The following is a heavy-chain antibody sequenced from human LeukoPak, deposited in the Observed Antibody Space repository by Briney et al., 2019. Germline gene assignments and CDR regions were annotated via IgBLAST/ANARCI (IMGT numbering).Heavy chain of an antibody. V-gene: IGHV4-4*07. D-gene: IGHD3-22*01. J-gene: IGHJ6*02. CDR1: GGSISTYF. CDR3: ARDRVDSSGYYYYYGIDV. CDR2: LYTSGST. Sequence: SETLSVTCTVSGGSISTYFWSWIRQPAGNGLEWIGRLYTSGSTNYNPSLKSRLTMSADTSKNQFSLNLRSVTAADTAIYYCARDRVDSSGYYYYYGIDVWGQGTAVTVSS.